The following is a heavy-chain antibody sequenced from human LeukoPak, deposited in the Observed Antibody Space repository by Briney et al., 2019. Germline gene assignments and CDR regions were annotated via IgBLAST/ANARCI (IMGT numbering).Heavy chain of an antibody. D-gene: IGHD3-10*01. CDR1: GFTFSSYA. V-gene: IGHV3-23*01. CDR3: AKGSPFLWFGELSGCYFDY. CDR2: ISGSGGST. Sequence: GGSLRLSCAASGFTFSSYAMSWVRQAPGKGLEWVSAISGSGGSTYCADSVKGRFTISRDNSKNTLYLQMNSLRAEDTAVYYCAKGSPFLWFGELSGCYFDYWGQGTLVTVSS. J-gene: IGHJ4*02.